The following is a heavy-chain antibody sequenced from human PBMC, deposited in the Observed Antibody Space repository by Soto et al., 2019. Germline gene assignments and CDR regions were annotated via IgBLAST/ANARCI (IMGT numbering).Heavy chain of an antibody. D-gene: IGHD3-3*01. CDR1: GGTFSSYA. CDR2: IIPIFGTA. Sequence: QVQLVQSGAEVKTPGSSVKVSCKASGGTFSSYAISWVRQAPGQGLEWMGGIIPIFGTATYAQKFQGRVTSTADKSTSTAYMELSSLRAEDTAAYYCARHHDFGRGYWQDAFDIWGQGTRVTVSS. J-gene: IGHJ3*02. V-gene: IGHV1-69*06. CDR3: ARHHDFGRGYWQDAFDI.